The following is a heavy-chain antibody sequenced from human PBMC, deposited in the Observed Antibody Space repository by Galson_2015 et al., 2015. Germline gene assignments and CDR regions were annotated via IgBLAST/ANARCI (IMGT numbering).Heavy chain of an antibody. V-gene: IGHV4-39*01. CDR1: GVTMSQLPYF. Sequence: ETLSLTCSVSGVTMSQLPYFWAWIRQSPGKGLEWIGSVTSGGAPYYNPSFKSRAIVSVDAPKDQFSLRLHSVTAADTAIYYCAKHQNWLRWFDPWGQGILVPVSS. D-gene: IGHD5-12*01. CDR2: VTSGGAP. J-gene: IGHJ5*01. CDR3: AKHQNWLRWFDP.